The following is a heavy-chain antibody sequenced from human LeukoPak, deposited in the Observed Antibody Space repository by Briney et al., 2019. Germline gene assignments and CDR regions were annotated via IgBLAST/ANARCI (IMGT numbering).Heavy chain of an antibody. D-gene: IGHD5-24*01. V-gene: IGHV4-34*01. CDR3: ARDGYNPVAFDI. CDR2: INHSGST. J-gene: IGHJ3*02. Sequence: SETLSLTCAVYGGSFSDYYWSWIRQPPGKGLEWIGEINHSGSTNYNPSLKSRVTISVDTSKNQFSLKLSSVTAADTAVYYCARDGYNPVAFDIWGRGTLVTVSS. CDR1: GGSFSDYY.